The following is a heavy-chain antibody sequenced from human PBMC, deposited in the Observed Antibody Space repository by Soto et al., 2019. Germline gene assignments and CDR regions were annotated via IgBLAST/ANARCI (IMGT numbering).Heavy chain of an antibody. CDR1: GYSFTSSW. V-gene: IGHV5-51*01. CDR2: IFPGDSDV. Sequence: PGESLKISCKGSGYSFTSSWIGWVRQMPGKGLEWMGIIFPGDSDVRYSPSFQGQVTISADKTISTAYLQWSSLEDSDTAMYYCARYGSGSYYTRPHFDYWGQGTLVTVS. D-gene: IGHD3-10*01. CDR3: ARYGSGSYYTRPHFDY. J-gene: IGHJ4*02.